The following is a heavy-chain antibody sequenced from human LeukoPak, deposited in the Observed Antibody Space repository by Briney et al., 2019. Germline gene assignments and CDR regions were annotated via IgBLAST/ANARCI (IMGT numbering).Heavy chain of an antibody. J-gene: IGHJ4*02. CDR1: GFTFSSYG. CDR2: ISGSGGST. Sequence: GGSLRLSCAASGFTFSSYGMHWARQAPGKGLEWVSVISGSGGSTFYADSVKGRFTISRGNSKNTLYLQMNSLRAEDTAVYFCAKQSAGSSTWYSLHFDYWGEGTRVTVSS. CDR3: AKQSAGSSTWYSLHFDY. D-gene: IGHD6-13*01. V-gene: IGHV3-23*01.